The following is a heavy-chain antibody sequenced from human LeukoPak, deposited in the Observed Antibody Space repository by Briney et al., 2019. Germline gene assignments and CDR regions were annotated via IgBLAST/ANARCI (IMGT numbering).Heavy chain of an antibody. D-gene: IGHD3-16*01. CDR3: ARSRGPNTFGGVHDY. V-gene: IGHV4-39*02. CDR2: VYYGRSP. J-gene: IGHJ4*02. Sequence: SETLSLTCTVSGDSISRSTYYWAWIRQPPGKGLEWIGSVYYGRSPYFNPSLESRATISVDTSKNHFSLKMSCVTAADAAVYYCARSRGPNTFGGVHDYWGQGTLVTVSS. CDR1: GDSISRSTYY.